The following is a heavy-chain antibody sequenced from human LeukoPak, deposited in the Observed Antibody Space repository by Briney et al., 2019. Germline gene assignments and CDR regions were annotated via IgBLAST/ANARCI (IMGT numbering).Heavy chain of an antibody. Sequence: SETLSLTCTVSGGSISSSSYYWGWIRQPPGKGLEWIGSIYYSGSTYYNPSLKSRVTISVDTSKNQFSLKLSSVTAADTAVYYCARGGPGYSSSWYGDAFDIWGQGTMVTVSS. CDR2: IYYSGST. J-gene: IGHJ3*02. CDR1: GGSISSSSYY. D-gene: IGHD6-13*01. CDR3: ARGGPGYSSSWYGDAFDI. V-gene: IGHV4-39*01.